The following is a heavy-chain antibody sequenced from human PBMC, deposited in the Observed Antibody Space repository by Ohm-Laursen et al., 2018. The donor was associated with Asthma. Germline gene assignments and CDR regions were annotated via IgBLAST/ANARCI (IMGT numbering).Heavy chain of an antibody. J-gene: IGHJ4*02. V-gene: IGHV3-15*01. CDR3: TTDPGRITMIRGTY. Sequence: SLRLSCAASGFSFSNYDVHWVRQAPGKGLEWVGRIKSNTDGGPTDYGAPVKGRFTISRDDSKNTLYLQMNSLKTEDTGVYYCTTDPGRITMIRGTYWGQGTLVTVSS. CDR2: IKSNTDGGPT. CDR1: GFSFSNYD. D-gene: IGHD3-10*01.